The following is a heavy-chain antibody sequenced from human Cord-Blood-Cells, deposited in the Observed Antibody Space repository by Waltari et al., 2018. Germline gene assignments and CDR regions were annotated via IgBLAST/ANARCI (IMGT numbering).Heavy chain of an antibody. J-gene: IGHJ6*02. Sequence: QVQLVQSGAEVKKPGSSVKVSCKASGGTFSSYAISWVRQAPGQGLEWMGGIIPIFGTANYAQKCQGRVTIAADKSTSTAYMELSSLRSEDTAVYYCARGAPDTVTTYYYYGMDVWGQGTTVTVSS. CDR3: ARGAPDTVTTYYYYGMDV. CDR1: GGTFSSYA. CDR2: IIPIFGTA. V-gene: IGHV1-69*06. D-gene: IGHD4-4*01.